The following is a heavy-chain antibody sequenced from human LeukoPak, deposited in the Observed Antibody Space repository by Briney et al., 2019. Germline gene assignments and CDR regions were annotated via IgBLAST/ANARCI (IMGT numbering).Heavy chain of an antibody. J-gene: IGHJ4*02. V-gene: IGHV5-51*01. CDR1: GYRFTSYW. CDR3: ARRSPGETLDY. D-gene: IGHD2-21*01. Sequence: GESLKISCKGSGYRFTSYWIGWVRQMPGKGLEGICIIYPGDSYTSYSPSFQGQVTLSADKSISTAYLQWSSLKASDTAMYYCARRSPGETLDYWGQGTLVTVSS. CDR2: IYPGDSYT.